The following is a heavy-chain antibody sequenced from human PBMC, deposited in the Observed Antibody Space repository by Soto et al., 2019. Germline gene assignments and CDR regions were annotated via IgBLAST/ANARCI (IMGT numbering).Heavy chain of an antibody. Sequence: QVQLVQSGAEVKKPGASVKVSCKASGYTFTSYDINWVRQATGQGLEWMGWMNPNSGNTGYAQKFQGRVTMTRNTSISTAYMELSSLRSEDTAVYYCARGIYCSSTSCSYYYYYGMDVWGQGTTVTVSS. V-gene: IGHV1-8*01. J-gene: IGHJ6*02. CDR2: MNPNSGNT. D-gene: IGHD2-2*01. CDR3: ARGIYCSSTSCSYYYYYGMDV. CDR1: GYTFTSYD.